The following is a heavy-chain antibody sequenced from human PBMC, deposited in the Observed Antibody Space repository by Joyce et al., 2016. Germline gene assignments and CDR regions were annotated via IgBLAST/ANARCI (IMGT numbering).Heavy chain of an antibody. CDR3: ARNRGSSGRHDAFDI. J-gene: IGHJ3*02. Sequence: QVQLQESGPGLVQPSETLSLTCTVSGGSVSNYFWSWIRQPPGKGLEWIGYIYYSGSTKHNPSLKSRITISVDTSKKQFSLNLSSVTAADTAVYYCARNRGSSGRHDAFDIWGQGTMVTVSS. CDR1: GGSVSNYF. CDR2: IYYSGST. D-gene: IGHD3-22*01. V-gene: IGHV4-59*02.